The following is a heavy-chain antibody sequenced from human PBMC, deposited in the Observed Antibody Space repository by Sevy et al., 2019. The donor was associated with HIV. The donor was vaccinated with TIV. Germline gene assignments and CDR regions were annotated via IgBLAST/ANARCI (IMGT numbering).Heavy chain of an antibody. Sequence: GGSLRLSCTASGFTFGDYAMSWFRQAPGKGLEWVGFIRSKAYGGTTEYAASVKGRFTISRDDSKSIAYLQMNSLKTEDTAVYYCTRDASRGYSYGYGHWGQGTLVTVSS. J-gene: IGHJ4*02. CDR3: TRDASRGYSYGYGH. V-gene: IGHV3-49*03. D-gene: IGHD5-18*01. CDR1: GFTFGDYA. CDR2: IRSKAYGGTT.